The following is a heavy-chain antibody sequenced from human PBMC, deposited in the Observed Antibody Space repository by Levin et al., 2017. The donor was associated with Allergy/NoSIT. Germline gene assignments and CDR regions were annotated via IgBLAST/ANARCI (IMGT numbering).Heavy chain of an antibody. D-gene: IGHD1-1*01. J-gene: IGHJ3*02. Sequence: RGESLKISCAASDFTFSDYYMSWIRQAPGKGLEWVSYISSSGSTIYYADSVKGRFTISRDNAKNSLYLQMNSLRAEDTAVYYCARDSTAGWNDFKERAVDAFDIWGQGTMVTVSS. CDR3: ARDSTAGWNDFKERAVDAFDI. CDR2: ISSSGSTI. V-gene: IGHV3-11*01. CDR1: DFTFSDYY.